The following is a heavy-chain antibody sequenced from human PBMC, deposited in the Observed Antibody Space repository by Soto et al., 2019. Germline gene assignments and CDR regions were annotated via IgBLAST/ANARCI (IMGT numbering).Heavy chain of an antibody. V-gene: IGHV3-53*01. CDR2: LYDVDGS. CDR1: GLTISGKKY. CDR3: ETWHEREHAFDV. Sequence: DVQLVESGGGLIQPGESLRLSCAAFGLTISGKKYVAWVRQAPGKGLERVSALYDVDGSFYADSVTGRFTTSSDSSKTTVYLQMNDLRPDATGVYYCETWHEREHAFDVWGQVTTVTISS. D-gene: IGHD1-1*01. J-gene: IGHJ3*01.